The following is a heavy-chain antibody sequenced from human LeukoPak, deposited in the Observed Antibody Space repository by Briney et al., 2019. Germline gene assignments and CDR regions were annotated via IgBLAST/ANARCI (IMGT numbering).Heavy chain of an antibody. CDR1: GGSIISSSYY. CDR3: ARRGLYYGSGSYFDY. CDR2: IYYSGST. Sequence: SETLSLTCSVSGGSIISSSYYWGWIRQPPGKGLEWIGSIYYSGSTSYSPSLKSRVTISVDTSKNQFSLKLSSVTAADTAVYYCARRGLYYGSGSYFDYWGQGTLVTVSS. V-gene: IGHV4-39*07. J-gene: IGHJ4*02. D-gene: IGHD3-10*01.